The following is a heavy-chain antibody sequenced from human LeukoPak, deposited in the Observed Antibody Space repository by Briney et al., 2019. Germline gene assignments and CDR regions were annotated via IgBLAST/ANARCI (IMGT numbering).Heavy chain of an antibody. CDR3: ARDSFLYGPPPYYYYGMDV. CDR2: IYYSGST. CDR1: GGSISSGGYY. V-gene: IGHV4-31*03. Sequence: PSETLSLTGTVSGGSISSGGYYWSWIRQHPGKGLEWIGYIYYSGSTYYNPSLKSRVTISVDTSKNQFSLKLSSVTAADTAVYYCARDSFLYGPPPYYYYGMDVWGQGTTVTVSS. D-gene: IGHD3-10*01. J-gene: IGHJ6*02.